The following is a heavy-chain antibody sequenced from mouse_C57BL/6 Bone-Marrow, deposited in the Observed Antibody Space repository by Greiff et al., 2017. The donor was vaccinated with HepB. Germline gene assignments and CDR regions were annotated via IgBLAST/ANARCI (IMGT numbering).Heavy chain of an antibody. CDR3: ARDRKWLLPFDY. CDR2: ISDGGSYT. Sequence: EVKLVESGGGLVKPGGSLKLSCAASGFTFSSYAMSWVRQTPEKRLEWVATISDGGSYTYYPDNVKGRFTISRDNAKNNLYLQMSHLKSEDTAMYYCARDRKWLLPFDYWGQGTTLTVSS. D-gene: IGHD2-3*01. V-gene: IGHV5-4*01. J-gene: IGHJ2*01. CDR1: GFTFSSYA.